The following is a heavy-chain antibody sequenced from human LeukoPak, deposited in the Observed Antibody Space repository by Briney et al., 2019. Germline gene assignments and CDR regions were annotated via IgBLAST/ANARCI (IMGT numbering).Heavy chain of an antibody. J-gene: IGHJ6*02. CDR2: MHPNSGGT. CDR1: GYTFTDRH. CDR3: ARAATGYSSSWSKHYYYYYGMDV. D-gene: IGHD6-13*01. V-gene: IGHV1-2*02. Sequence: GASVKVSCKTSGYTFTDRHMHWVRQAPGQGLEWMGWMHPNSGGTKSAQKFQGRVTMTRDTSISTAYLELTRLTSDDTAVYYCARAATGYSSSWSKHYYYYYGMDVWGQGTTVTVSS.